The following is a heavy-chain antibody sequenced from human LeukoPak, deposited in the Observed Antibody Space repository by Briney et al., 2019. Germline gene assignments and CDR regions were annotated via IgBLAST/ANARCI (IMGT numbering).Heavy chain of an antibody. CDR3: ARGFVASKRLVGAAGYGMDV. J-gene: IGHJ6*02. Sequence: SETLSLTCAVYGGSFSSYYWSWIRQPPGKGLEWIGYIYYSGSTNYNPSLKSRVTVSVDTSKNQFSLKLSSVTAADTAVYYCARGFVASKRLVGAAGYGMDVWGQGTTVTVSS. CDR2: IYYSGST. V-gene: IGHV4-59*01. D-gene: IGHD1-26*01. CDR1: GGSFSSYY.